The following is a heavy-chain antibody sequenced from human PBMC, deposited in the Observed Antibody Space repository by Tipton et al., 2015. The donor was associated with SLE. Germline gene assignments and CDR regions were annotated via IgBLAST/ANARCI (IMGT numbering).Heavy chain of an antibody. J-gene: IGHJ4*02. CDR3: AKGSDYDILTGYPAYFDY. CDR2: ISWNSGSI. V-gene: IGHV3-9*03. CDR1: GFTFDDYA. Sequence: SLRLSCAASGFTFDDYAMHWVRQAPGKGLEWVSGISWNSGSIGYADSVKGRFTISRDNAKNSLYLQMNSLRAEDMALYYCAKGSDYDILTGYPAYFDYWGQGTLVTVSS. D-gene: IGHD3-9*01.